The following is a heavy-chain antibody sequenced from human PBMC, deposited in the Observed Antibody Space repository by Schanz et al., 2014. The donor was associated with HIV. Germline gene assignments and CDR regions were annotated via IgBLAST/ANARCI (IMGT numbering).Heavy chain of an antibody. V-gene: IGHV3-23*04. D-gene: IGHD3-22*01. Sequence: EVHLVESGGGLVQPGGSLRLSCAASGFSFSRYAMNWVRQAPGKGLEWVSSISESGGRTYYADSVNGRFTISRDNSKNTLYLQMTTLRTEDTAVYYCAKPEYDSSGNSQSHFDYWGQGTLVTVSS. CDR1: GFSFSRYA. CDR3: AKPEYDSSGNSQSHFDY. J-gene: IGHJ4*02. CDR2: ISESGGRT.